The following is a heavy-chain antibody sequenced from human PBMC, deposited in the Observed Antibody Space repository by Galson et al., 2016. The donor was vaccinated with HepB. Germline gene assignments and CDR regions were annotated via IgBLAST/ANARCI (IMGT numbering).Heavy chain of an antibody. CDR2: ISDIGANT. CDR1: GFIFNSHA. V-gene: IGHV3-23*01. D-gene: IGHD3-10*01. CDR3: AARYGEFLMVFDY. Sequence: SLRLSCAGSGFIFNSHAMSWVRQAPGKGLELVSAISDIGANTYHADFVKGRFTISRDNSKNTMHLQLNSLRVDDTAVYYCAARYGEFLMVFDYWGQGTLVTVSS. J-gene: IGHJ4*02.